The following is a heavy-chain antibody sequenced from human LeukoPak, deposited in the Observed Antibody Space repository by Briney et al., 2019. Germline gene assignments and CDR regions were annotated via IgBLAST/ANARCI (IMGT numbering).Heavy chain of an antibody. V-gene: IGHV3-15*05. J-gene: IGHJ3*01. Sequence: GGSLRLSCAASGFTISNAWMSWVRQAPGKGQEWVGRIKSKTDGGTPDYAAPVAGRFTISRDDSKNTLYVQINSLQIEDTAVYYCATSRLRRASGDYWGAFGVWGQGTMVAVSS. D-gene: IGHD1-26*01. CDR3: ATSRLRRASGDYWGAFGV. CDR1: GFTISNAW. CDR2: IKSKTDGGTP.